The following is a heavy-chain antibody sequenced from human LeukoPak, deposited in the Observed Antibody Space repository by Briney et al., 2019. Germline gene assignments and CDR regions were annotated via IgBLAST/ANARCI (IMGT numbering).Heavy chain of an antibody. CDR3: ARDPPALEDFDY. Sequence: GGSLRLSCAASGFTFSSYNMNWVRQAPGKGLEWVSYISGRGNTIKYADSVKGRFTISRHNGKNSLYLHMSSLRAEDTAVYYCARDPPALEDFDYWGQGTQVTVSS. CDR1: GFTFSSYN. V-gene: IGHV3-48*04. CDR2: ISGRGNTI. J-gene: IGHJ4*02.